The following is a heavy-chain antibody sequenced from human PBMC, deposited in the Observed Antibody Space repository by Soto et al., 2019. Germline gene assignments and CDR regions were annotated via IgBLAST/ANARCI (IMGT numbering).Heavy chain of an antibody. J-gene: IGHJ3*01. CDR3: ARGGGVGVAGSDAFDL. Sequence: QLHLVQSGAVVKKPGASVTVSCSASGYPVTAYYMHWVRQAPGRGLEWRGGINPATGAAKYTQTFQGRVTMTRDTSTSTVFKDLSGLTSEDTAVFYCARGGGVGVAGSDAFDLWGQGTLVTVSS. D-gene: IGHD3-3*01. V-gene: IGHV1-2*02. CDR2: INPATGAA. CDR1: GYPVTAYY.